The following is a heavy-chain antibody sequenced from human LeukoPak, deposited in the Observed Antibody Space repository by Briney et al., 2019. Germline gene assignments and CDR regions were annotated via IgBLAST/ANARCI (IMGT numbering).Heavy chain of an antibody. CDR1: GFTFSSYW. V-gene: IGHV3-7*03. J-gene: IGHJ4*02. D-gene: IGHD3-10*01. CDR3: AKAPSLWFGEPSSGYFDY. Sequence: GGSLRLSCSASGFTFSSYWMTWVRQAPGKGLEWVANINQDEREKYYVDSVKGRFTISRDNAKNTLYLQMNSLRAEDTAVYYCAKAPSLWFGEPSSGYFDYWGQGTLVTVSS. CDR2: INQDEREK.